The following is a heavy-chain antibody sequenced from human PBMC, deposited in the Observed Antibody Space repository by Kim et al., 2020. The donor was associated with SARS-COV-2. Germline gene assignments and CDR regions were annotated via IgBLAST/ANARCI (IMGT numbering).Heavy chain of an antibody. Sequence: GGSLRLSCAASGFTFSSYGMHWVRQAPGKGLEWVAVIWYDGSNKYYADSVKGRFTISRDNSKNTLYLQMNSLRAEDTAVYYCARAMRTDIVVVVAATGFDYWGQGTLVTVSS. D-gene: IGHD2-15*01. CDR2: IWYDGSNK. V-gene: IGHV3-33*08. CDR1: GFTFSSYG. J-gene: IGHJ4*02. CDR3: ARAMRTDIVVVVAATGFDY.